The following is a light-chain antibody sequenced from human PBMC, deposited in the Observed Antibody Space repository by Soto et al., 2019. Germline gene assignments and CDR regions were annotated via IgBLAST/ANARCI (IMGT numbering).Light chain of an antibody. V-gene: IGKV3-11*01. J-gene: IGKJ3*01. Sequence: EIVCTQSPATMSLSPGDSATLSCRASQSVGKYLAWYKQKPGQVPMLLIYDAFNMATDIPVRFSGSGSGTEFTLTISSLEPEDFAVYYCQQRINWPLTFGPGTKVEVK. CDR3: QQRINWPLT. CDR1: QSVGKY. CDR2: DAF.